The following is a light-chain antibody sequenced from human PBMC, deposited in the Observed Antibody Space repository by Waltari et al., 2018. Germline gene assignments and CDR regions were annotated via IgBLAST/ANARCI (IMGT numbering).Light chain of an antibody. CDR2: GNS. Sequence: QSVLTQPPSVSGAPGPRVTISCTGSSSTIGAGYAGHSYQQLPGTAPNLLIYGNSKRPSGVPDRFSGSKSGTSASLAITGLQAEDEADYYCQSYDSSLSGRVFGGGTKLTVL. CDR1: SSTIGAGYA. CDR3: QSYDSSLSGRV. V-gene: IGLV1-40*01. J-gene: IGLJ2*01.